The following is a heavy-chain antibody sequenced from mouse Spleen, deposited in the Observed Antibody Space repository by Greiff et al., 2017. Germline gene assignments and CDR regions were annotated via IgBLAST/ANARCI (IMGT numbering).Heavy chain of an antibody. CDR1: GFTFSSYA. J-gene: IGHJ1*03. V-gene: IGHV5-4*03. Sequence: EVMLVESGGGLVKPGGSLKLSCAASGFTFSSYAMSWVRQTPEKRLEWVATISDGGSYTYYPDNVKGRFTISRDNAKNNLYLQMSHLKSEDTAMYYCARPYYGMYFDVWGTGTTVTVSS. CDR2: ISDGGSYT. CDR3: ARPYYGMYFDV. D-gene: IGHD1-1*01.